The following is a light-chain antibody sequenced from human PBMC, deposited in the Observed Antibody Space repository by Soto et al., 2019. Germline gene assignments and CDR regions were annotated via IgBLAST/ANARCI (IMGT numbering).Light chain of an antibody. CDR2: DAS. J-gene: IGKJ5*01. CDR3: QQFNSL. CDR1: QGIATG. V-gene: IGKV1-13*02. Sequence: IQLTQSPSSLSASIRDTGTISCRASQGIATGLAWYQQTPGAPPKLLIYDASTLERGIPSRFSGRGSGTHFILTINKLQPEDFATYYCQQFNSLFGQGTRLEIK.